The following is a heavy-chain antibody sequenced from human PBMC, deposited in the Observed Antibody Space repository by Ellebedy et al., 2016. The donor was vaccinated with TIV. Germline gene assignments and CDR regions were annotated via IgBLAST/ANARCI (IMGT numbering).Heavy chain of an antibody. V-gene: IGHV4-59*03. D-gene: IGHD4-23*01. CDR3: AGLPVEAPPSFDY. J-gene: IGHJ4*02. Sequence: MPSETLSLTCTVSGASISGYYWNWIRQPPGKGLEWIGDIYYSGSTNYNPSLKSRVTISVDTSKKQFSLKLSSVTAADTAVYYCAGLPVEAPPSFDYWGQGTLVTVSS. CDR1: GASISGYY. CDR2: IYYSGST.